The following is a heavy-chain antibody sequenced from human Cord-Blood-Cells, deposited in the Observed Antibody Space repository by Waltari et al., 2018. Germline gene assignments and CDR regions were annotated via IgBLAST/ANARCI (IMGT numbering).Heavy chain of an antibody. V-gene: IGHV4-38-2*01. CDR1: GYSVSSGYY. D-gene: IGHD5-12*01. CDR3: ATLTQGLRLRAYYFDY. Sequence: QVQLQKSGPGLVKPSETLSLTCAVSGYSVSSGYYWGWIRQPPGKGLEWIGSIYHSGSTYYNPSLKSRVTISVDTSKNQFSLKLSSVTAADTAVYYCATLTQGLRLRAYYFDYWGQGTLVTVSS. CDR2: IYHSGST. J-gene: IGHJ4*02.